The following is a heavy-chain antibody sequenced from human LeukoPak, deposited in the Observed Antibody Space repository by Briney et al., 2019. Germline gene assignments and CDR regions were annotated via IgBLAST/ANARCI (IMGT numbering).Heavy chain of an antibody. J-gene: IGHJ4*02. CDR3: ARGRRYFDY. D-gene: IGHD6-6*01. CDR1: GGSISSYY. CDR2: IYYSGST. Sequence: SETLSLTCTVSGGSISSYYWSWIRQPPGKGLEWIGYIYYSGSTNYNPSLKSRVTISVDTSKNQFSLKLSSVTAADTAVYYCARGRRYFDYWGQGTLVTVSS. V-gene: IGHV4-59*01.